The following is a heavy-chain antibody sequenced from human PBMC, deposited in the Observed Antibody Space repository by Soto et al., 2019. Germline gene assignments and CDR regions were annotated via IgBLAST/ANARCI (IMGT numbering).Heavy chain of an antibody. CDR1: GYTLTELS. Sequence: ASVKVSCKVSGYTLTELSMHWVRQAPGKGFEWMGGFDPEDGETIYAQKFQGRVTMTEDTSTDTAYMELSSLRSEDTAVYYCLGMTTWNAFDIWGQGTMVTVSS. CDR3: LGMTTWNAFDI. CDR2: FDPEDGET. V-gene: IGHV1-24*01. J-gene: IGHJ3*02. D-gene: IGHD4-17*01.